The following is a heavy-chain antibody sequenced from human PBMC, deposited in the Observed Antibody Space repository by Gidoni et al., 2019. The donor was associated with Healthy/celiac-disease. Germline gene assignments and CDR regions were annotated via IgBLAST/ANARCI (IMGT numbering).Heavy chain of an antibody. CDR2: INSDGSST. Sequence: EVQLVDSGGGLVQPGGSLRLSCAASGFTFSSYWMHWVRQAPGKGLVWVSRINSDGSSTSYADSVKGRFTISRDNAKNTLYLQMNSLRAEDTAVYYCARWTHYYDSSGYYYEYFQHWGQGTLVTVSS. D-gene: IGHD3-22*01. CDR1: GFTFSSYW. J-gene: IGHJ1*01. CDR3: ARWTHYYDSSGYYYEYFQH. V-gene: IGHV3-74*01.